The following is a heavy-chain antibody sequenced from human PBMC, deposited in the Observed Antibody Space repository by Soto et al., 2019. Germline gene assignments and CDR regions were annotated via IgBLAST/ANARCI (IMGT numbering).Heavy chain of an antibody. V-gene: IGHV3-11*01. Sequence: QVQLVESGGALVKPGGSLRLSCAASGFPFGDYYMSWIRQAPGKGLEWVSYISFTGSITYYADSVRGRFTISRDNARSSLYLQMHGLRGEDTAVYYCARNLQKAATHRNWCDPWGQGALVTVSS. J-gene: IGHJ5*02. CDR3: ARNLQKAATHRNWCDP. CDR2: ISFTGSIT. CDR1: GFPFGDYY. D-gene: IGHD2-15*01.